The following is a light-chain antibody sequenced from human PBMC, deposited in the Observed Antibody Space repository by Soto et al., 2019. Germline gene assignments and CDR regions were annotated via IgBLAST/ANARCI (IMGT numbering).Light chain of an antibody. CDR2: EVN. Sequence: QSALTQPPSASGSPGQSVTISCTGPASNVGNFYYVSWYQQHPGKAPKLVIYEVNKRPSGVPDRFSGSKSGNTASLTVSGLQAEDEADYYCASYAGSKGVLFGGGTKLTVL. J-gene: IGLJ3*02. V-gene: IGLV2-8*01. CDR1: ASNVGNFYY. CDR3: ASYAGSKGVL.